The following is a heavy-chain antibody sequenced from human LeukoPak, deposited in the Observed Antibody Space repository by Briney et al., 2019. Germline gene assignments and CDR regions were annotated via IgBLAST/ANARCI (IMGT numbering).Heavy chain of an antibody. J-gene: IGHJ6*02. CDR3: TTMLGYSSGWNYYYYGMDV. V-gene: IGHV3-15*01. Sequence: PGGSLRLSCAASGFTFSNAWMNWVRQAPGRGLEWVGRIKSKTDGGTTDYAAPVKGRFTISRDDSKNTLYLQMNSLKTEDTAVYYCTTMLGYSSGWNYYYYGMDVWGQGTTVTVSS. CDR2: IKSKTDGGTT. D-gene: IGHD6-19*01. CDR1: GFTFSNAW.